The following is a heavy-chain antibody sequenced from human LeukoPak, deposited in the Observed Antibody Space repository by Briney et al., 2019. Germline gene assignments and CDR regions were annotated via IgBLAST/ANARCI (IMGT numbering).Heavy chain of an antibody. V-gene: IGHV3-7*01. CDR2: INLDGTEE. CDR1: GVSISSSDSY. Sequence: PSETLSLTCSVSGVSISSSDSYRGWIRQPPGKGLEWVANINLDGTEEHYVDSFLKARFTISRDNAKNSLYLQMTSLGVEDTAVYYCASGRHDFLHWGQGTLVTVSS. CDR3: ASGRHDFLH. J-gene: IGHJ4*02. D-gene: IGHD3/OR15-3a*01.